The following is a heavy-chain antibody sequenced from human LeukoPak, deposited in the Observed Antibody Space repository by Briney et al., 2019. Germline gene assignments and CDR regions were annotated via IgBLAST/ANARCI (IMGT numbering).Heavy chain of an antibody. CDR3: SRENGAFSPFGY. J-gene: IGHJ4*02. V-gene: IGHV4-4*02. Sequence: SETLSLTCGVSGGSISNTNWWSWVRQPPGQGLEWIGEISLTGLTHYNPSLESRVTVSLDESKNQLSLNLTSVTAADTAVYYCSRENGAFSPFGYWGQGTLVTVLS. D-gene: IGHD2-8*01. CDR1: GGSISNTNW. CDR2: ISLTGLT.